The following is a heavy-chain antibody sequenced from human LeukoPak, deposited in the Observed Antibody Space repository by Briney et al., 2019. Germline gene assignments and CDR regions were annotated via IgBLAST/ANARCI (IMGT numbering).Heavy chain of an antibody. CDR1: GGSVTTTSYY. CDR2: FYYTGNT. Sequence: SETLSLTCTVSGGSVTTTSYYWGWIRQPPWKGLEWIGSFYYTGNTYNNPSLKSRVTISVDSSKNQFSLTLTSVTAADTAVYYCAREGGSGNYDFGYWGQGTLVTVSS. D-gene: IGHD1-26*01. CDR3: AREGGSGNYDFGY. J-gene: IGHJ4*02. V-gene: IGHV4-39*02.